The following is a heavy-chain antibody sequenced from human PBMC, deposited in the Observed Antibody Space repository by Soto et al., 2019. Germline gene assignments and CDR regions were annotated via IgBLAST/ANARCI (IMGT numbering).Heavy chain of an antibody. CDR3: ARLRRAIFGVAEIDY. J-gene: IGHJ4*02. Sequence: GESLKISCKGSGYSFTSYWIGWVRQVPGKGLEWMGIIYPGDSDTRYSPSLQGQVTISADKSISTAYLQWSSLKAADTAMYYCARLRRAIFGVAEIDYWGQGTLVTVSS. D-gene: IGHD3-3*01. CDR1: GYSFTSYW. V-gene: IGHV5-51*01. CDR2: IYPGDSDT.